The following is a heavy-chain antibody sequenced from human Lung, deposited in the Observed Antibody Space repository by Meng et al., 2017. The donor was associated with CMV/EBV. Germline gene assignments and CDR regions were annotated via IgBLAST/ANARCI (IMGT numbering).Heavy chain of an antibody. Sequence: FIVSVYGMHGVRQAPGKGLEWVAIISFDGSYEYYADSVKGRFSISRDNSRDTLYLQMNSLIADDTAVYYCARSDGSGASYYSTFFDYWGQGTLVTVSS. CDR3: ARSDGSGASYYSTFFDY. V-gene: IGHV3-30*03. J-gene: IGHJ4*02. CDR2: ISFDGSYE. D-gene: IGHD2-15*01. CDR1: FIVSVYG.